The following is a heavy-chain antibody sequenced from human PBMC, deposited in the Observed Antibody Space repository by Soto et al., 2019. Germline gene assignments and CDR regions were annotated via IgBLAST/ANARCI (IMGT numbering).Heavy chain of an antibody. CDR2: INHSGST. CDR3: ARVNGWNFYSAVLYYYYGMDV. V-gene: IGHV4-34*01. CDR1: GGSFSGYY. J-gene: IGHJ6*02. D-gene: IGHD1-7*01. Sequence: TLSLTCAVYGGSFSGYYWSWIRQPPGKGLEWIGEINHSGSTNYNPSLKSRVTISVDTSKNQFSLKLSSVTAADTAVYYCARVNGWNFYSAVLYYYYGMDVWGQGTTVTVSS.